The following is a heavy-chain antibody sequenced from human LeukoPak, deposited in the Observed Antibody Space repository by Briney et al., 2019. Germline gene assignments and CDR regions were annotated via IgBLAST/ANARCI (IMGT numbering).Heavy chain of an antibody. CDR2: ISSSGSTI. CDR1: GFTVSSNY. CDR3: ARTNYDFWSGPVDY. J-gene: IGHJ4*02. Sequence: PGGSLRLSCAASGFTVSSNYMSWVRQAPGKGLEWVSYISSSGSTIYYADSVKGRFTISRDNAKNSLYLQMNSLRAEDTAVYYCARTNYDFWSGPVDYWGQGTLVTVSS. V-gene: IGHV3-11*01. D-gene: IGHD3-3*01.